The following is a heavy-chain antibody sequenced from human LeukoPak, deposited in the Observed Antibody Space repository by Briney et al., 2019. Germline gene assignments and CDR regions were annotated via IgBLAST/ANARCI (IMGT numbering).Heavy chain of an antibody. CDR3: ARDRLEWLRLDAFDI. CDR2: ISYDGSNK. CDR1: GFTFSSYA. Sequence: GGSLRLSCAASGFTFSSYAMHWVRQAPGKGLEWVAVISYDGSNKYYADSVKGRFTISRDNSKNTLYLQMNSLRAEDTAVYYCARDRLEWLRLDAFDIWGQGTMVTVSS. J-gene: IGHJ3*02. D-gene: IGHD5-12*01. V-gene: IGHV3-30-3*01.